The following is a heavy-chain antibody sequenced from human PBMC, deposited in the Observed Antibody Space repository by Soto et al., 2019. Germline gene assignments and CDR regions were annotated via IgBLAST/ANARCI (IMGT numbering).Heavy chain of an antibody. Sequence: ASVKVSCKAIGYSFTSHYMHWVRQAPGQGLEWMGTIFPGGVNIACAQKFKGRVTMTRNTSMSTVYMELNSLRSDDTAVYYCARNLYGDNVDYWGQGTLVTVSS. CDR2: IFPGGVNI. D-gene: IGHD4-17*01. V-gene: IGHV1-46*01. J-gene: IGHJ4*02. CDR3: ARNLYGDNVDY. CDR1: GYSFTSHY.